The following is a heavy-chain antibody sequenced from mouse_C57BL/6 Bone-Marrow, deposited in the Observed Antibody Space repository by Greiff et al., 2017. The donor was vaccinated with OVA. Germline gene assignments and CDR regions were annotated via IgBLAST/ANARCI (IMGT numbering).Heavy chain of an antibody. CDR3: ANYYGSSDWYFDV. J-gene: IGHJ1*03. CDR1: GYTFTSYW. CDR2: IHPSDSDT. V-gene: IGHV1-74*01. D-gene: IGHD1-1*01. Sequence: QVQLKQPGAELVKPGASVKVSCKASGYTFTSYWMHWVKQRPGQGLEWIGRIHPSDSDTNYNQKFKGKATLTVDKSSSTAYMQLSSLTSEDSAVYYCANYYGSSDWYFDVWGTGTTVTVSS.